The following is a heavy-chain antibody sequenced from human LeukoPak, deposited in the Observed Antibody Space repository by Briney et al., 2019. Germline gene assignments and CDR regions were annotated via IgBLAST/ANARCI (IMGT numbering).Heavy chain of an antibody. CDR3: ARRRTTVTTSLDY. D-gene: IGHD4-17*01. CDR1: GFTFSNYE. Sequence: GGSLRLSCAASGFTFSNYEMNWVHQAPGKGLQWVSSISSSSSYISYADSVKGRFTISRDNAKNSLYLQMNSLRAEDTAVYYCARRRTTVTTSLDYWGQGTLVTVSS. CDR2: ISSSSSYI. V-gene: IGHV3-21*01. J-gene: IGHJ4*02.